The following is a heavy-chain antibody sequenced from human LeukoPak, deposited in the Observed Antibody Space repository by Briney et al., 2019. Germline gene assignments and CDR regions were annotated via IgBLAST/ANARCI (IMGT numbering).Heavy chain of an antibody. D-gene: IGHD2-21*01. V-gene: IGHV4-39*01. CDR1: GGSISSFSYY. CDR3: ASSRLLAVDP. CDR2: IYYSGSGST. J-gene: IGHJ5*02. Sequence: ETLSLTCTVSGGSISSFSYYWVWIRQPPGKGLEWIGSIYYSGSGSTYYNPSLKSRVTIFVDTSKNQFSLRLSSVTAADTAVYYCASSRLLAVDPWGQGTLVTVSS.